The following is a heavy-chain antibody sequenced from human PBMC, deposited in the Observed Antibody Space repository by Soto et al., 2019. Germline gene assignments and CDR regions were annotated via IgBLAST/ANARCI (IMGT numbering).Heavy chain of an antibody. D-gene: IGHD3-10*01. CDR1: GGSISSGGYY. Sequence: SETLSLTCTVSGGSISSGGYYWSWIRQHPGKGLEWIGYIYYSGSTYYNPSLKSRVTISVDTSKNQFSLKLSSVTAADTAVYYCARVSGGSGSYFGYYYYGMDVWGQGTTVTVSS. J-gene: IGHJ6*02. CDR2: IYYSGST. CDR3: ARVSGGSGSYFGYYYYGMDV. V-gene: IGHV4-31*03.